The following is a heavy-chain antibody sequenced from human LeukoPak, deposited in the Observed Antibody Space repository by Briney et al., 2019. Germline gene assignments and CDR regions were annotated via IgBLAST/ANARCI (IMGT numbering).Heavy chain of an antibody. CDR2: ISSSSSYI. J-gene: IGHJ4*02. V-gene: IGHV3-21*01. D-gene: IGHD2-2*02. CDR1: GLTFSSYS. CDR3: ARESIGYCSSTSCYNDY. Sequence: GGSLRLSCAASGLTFSSYSMNWVRQAPGKGLEWVSSISSSSSYIYYADSVKGRFTISRDNAKNSLYLQMNSLRAEDTAVYYCARESIGYCSSTSCYNDYWGQGTLVTVSS.